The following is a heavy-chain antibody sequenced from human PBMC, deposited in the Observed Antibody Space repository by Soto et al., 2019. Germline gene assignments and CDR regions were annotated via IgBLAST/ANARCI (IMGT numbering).Heavy chain of an antibody. CDR2: IYYSGST. D-gene: IGHD2-15*01. CDR3: ARGPLGYCSGGSCLVYYFDY. J-gene: IGHJ4*02. CDR1: GGSISSSSYY. V-gene: IGHV4-39*01. Sequence: PSETLSLTCTVSGGSISSSSYYWGWIRQPPGKGLEWIGSIYYSGSTYYNPSLKSRVTISVDTSNNQFSLKLSSVTAADTAVYYCARGPLGYCSGGSCLVYYFDYWGQGTLVTVSS.